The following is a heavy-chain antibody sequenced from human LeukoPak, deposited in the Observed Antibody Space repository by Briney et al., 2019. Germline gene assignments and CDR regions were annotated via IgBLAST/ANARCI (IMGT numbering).Heavy chain of an antibody. CDR2: ISSSSSYT. CDR1: GFTFSDYY. J-gene: IGHJ4*02. D-gene: IGHD1-1*01. Sequence: AGSLRLSCEASGFTFSDYYMSWVRQAPGKGLEWVSYISSSSSYTKYADSVKGRFTISRDNAKNSLYLQVNSLRAEDTAVYYCARGTGTTAYFDYWGQGTLVTVSS. V-gene: IGHV3-11*06. CDR3: ARGTGTTAYFDY.